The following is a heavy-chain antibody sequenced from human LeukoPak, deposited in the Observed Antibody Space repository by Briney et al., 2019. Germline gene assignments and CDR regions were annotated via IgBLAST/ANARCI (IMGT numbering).Heavy chain of an antibody. V-gene: IGHV4-59*01. CDR3: AREDGYRYDY. CDR2: IYTSGST. CDR1: GGSISSYY. J-gene: IGHJ4*02. D-gene: IGHD5-18*01. Sequence: SETLSLTCTVSGGSISSYYWSWIRQPPGKGLEWIGYIYTSGSTNYNPSLKSRVTISVDTSKNQFSLKLSSVTAADTALYYCAREDGYRYDYWGQGTLVTVSS.